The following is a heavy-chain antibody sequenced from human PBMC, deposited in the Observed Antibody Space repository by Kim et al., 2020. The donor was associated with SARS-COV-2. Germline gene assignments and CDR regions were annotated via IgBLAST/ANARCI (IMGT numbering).Heavy chain of an antibody. J-gene: IGHJ5*02. D-gene: IGHD7-27*01. V-gene: IGHV4-34*01. Sequence: NHSGSTNSNPSLKSRVTISVDTSKNQFSLKLSSVTAADTAVYYCATPLGAWGQGTLVTVSS. CDR2: NHSGST. CDR3: ATPLGA.